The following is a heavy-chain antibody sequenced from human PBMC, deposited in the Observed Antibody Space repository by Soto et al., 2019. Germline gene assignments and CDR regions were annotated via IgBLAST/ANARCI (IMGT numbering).Heavy chain of an antibody. CDR1: GASITSNNW. J-gene: IGHJ4*02. V-gene: IGHV4-4*02. Sequence: SETLSLTCVVSGASITSNNWWSWVRQPPGKGLEWVGEVYHSGTTDYNPSLKSRVTMSVDKSKNQFSLTVTSVTAADTAVYYCAKDGSGYPYCSDNWGQGTLVTVSS. CDR3: AKDGSGYPYCSDN. D-gene: IGHD3-3*01. CDR2: VYHSGTT.